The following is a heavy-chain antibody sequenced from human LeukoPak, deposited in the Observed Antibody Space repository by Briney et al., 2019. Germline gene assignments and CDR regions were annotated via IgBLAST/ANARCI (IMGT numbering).Heavy chain of an antibody. Sequence: GGSLRLSCAASGFTFSNYAMSWVRQAPGKGLEWVSSITGSGGSTYYADSVKGRFTISRDNSKNTLYLQMNSLRADDTAVYYCAKVSTYYYDSSGSNYPDYWGQGTLVTVSS. CDR3: AKVSTYYYDSSGSNYPDY. J-gene: IGHJ4*02. CDR2: ITGSGGST. V-gene: IGHV3-23*01. CDR1: GFTFSNYA. D-gene: IGHD3-22*01.